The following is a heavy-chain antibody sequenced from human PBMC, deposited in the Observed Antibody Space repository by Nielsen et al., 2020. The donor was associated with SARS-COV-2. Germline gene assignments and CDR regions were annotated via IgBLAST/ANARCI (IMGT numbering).Heavy chain of an antibody. D-gene: IGHD2-21*02. CDR2: INTNTGNP. Sequence: VRQMPGKGLEWMGWINTNTGNPTYAQGFTGRFVFSLDTSVSTAYLQISSLKAEDTAVYYCARDLITAVPFYYYYYMDVWVKGTTVTVSS. J-gene: IGHJ6*03. CDR3: ARDLITAVPFYYYYYMDV. V-gene: IGHV7-4-1*02.